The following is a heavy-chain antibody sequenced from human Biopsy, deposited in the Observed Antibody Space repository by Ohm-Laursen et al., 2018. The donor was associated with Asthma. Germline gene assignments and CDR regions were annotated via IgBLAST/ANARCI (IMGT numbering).Heavy chain of an antibody. CDR3: ARAQDYYDSRGYYRSFDY. Sequence: SQTLSLTCTVSGASINSGDSYWSWIRQHPGRGLEWIGFIYYSGSTYYNPSLKSRVSISIDTSKNQFSLKLSSVTAADTAVYYCARAQDYYDSRGYYRSFDYWGQGTLVTVSS. J-gene: IGHJ4*02. D-gene: IGHD3-22*01. CDR2: IYYSGST. CDR1: GASINSGDSY. V-gene: IGHV4-31*03.